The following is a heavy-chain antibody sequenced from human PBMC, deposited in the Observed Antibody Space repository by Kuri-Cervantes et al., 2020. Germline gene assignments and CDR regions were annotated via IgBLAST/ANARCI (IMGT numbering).Heavy chain of an antibody. CDR1: GVSISTSY. CDR2: IHHTGST. CDR3: ARGYFDSSGYSNPFDI. D-gene: IGHD3-22*01. V-gene: IGHV4-59*13. J-gene: IGHJ3*02. Sequence: GSLRLSCSVSGVSISTSYWSWIRQTPGRGLEWIGYIHHTGSTNYNPSLKSRVTISVDTSKNQFSLRLSSVTAADTAVYYCARGYFDSSGYSNPFDIWGQGTKVTVSS.